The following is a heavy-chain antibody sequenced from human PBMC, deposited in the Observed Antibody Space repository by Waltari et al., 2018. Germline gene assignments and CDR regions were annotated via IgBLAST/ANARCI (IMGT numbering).Heavy chain of an antibody. CDR3: ARDFNWGWDF. CDR2: IKPDGSQQ. D-gene: IGHD7-27*01. J-gene: IGHJ4*02. CDR1: GFTFSSKW. Sequence: EVQLVDSGGGLVQPGGSLRLSCAASGFTFSSKWMSWVRQAPGGGLEWLANIKPDGSQQYYVDSVRGRFSISRDNAKNSLYLQLNSLRAEDTAIYYCARDFNWGWDFWGQGTLVTVSS. V-gene: IGHV3-7*03.